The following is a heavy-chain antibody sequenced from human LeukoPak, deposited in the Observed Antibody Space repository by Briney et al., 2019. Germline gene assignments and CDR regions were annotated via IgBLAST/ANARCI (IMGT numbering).Heavy chain of an antibody. D-gene: IGHD3-22*01. J-gene: IGHJ4*02. V-gene: IGHV4-39*01. CDR1: GGSISGNSYY. CDR2: INYSGST. Sequence: KSSETLSLTCTVSGGSISGNSYYWGWIRQPPGKGLEWIGSINYSGSTYYNPSLKSRVAISVDTSKNQFSLKLISVTAADTAVYYCATPPPRRRGYHDGSGYGYYLDYWGQGALVTVSS. CDR3: ATPPPRRRGYHDGSGYGYYLDY.